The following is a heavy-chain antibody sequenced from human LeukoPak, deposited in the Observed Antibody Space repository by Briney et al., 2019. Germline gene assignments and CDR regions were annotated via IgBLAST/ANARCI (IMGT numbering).Heavy chain of an antibody. J-gene: IGHJ4*02. CDR2: IWYDGSNK. Sequence: GGSLRLSCAASGFTFRSYGMHWVRQAPGKGLEWVAVIWYDGSNKYYADSVKGRFTISRDNAKNSLYLQTNSLRAEDTAVYYCARASDSDYWGQGTLVTVSS. CDR1: GFTFRSYG. CDR3: ARASDSDY. V-gene: IGHV3-33*01.